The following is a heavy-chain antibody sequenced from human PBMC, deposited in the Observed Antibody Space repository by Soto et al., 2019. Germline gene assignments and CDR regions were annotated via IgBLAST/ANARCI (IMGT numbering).Heavy chain of an antibody. D-gene: IGHD6-19*01. CDR1: GFTFSSYA. CDR3: ARGRVAVREAPQPTRRYYYYGMDV. CDR2: ISYDGSNK. V-gene: IGHV3-30-3*01. J-gene: IGHJ6*02. Sequence: GSLRLSCAASGFTFSSYAMHWVRQAPGKGLEWVAVISYDGSNKYYADSVKGRFTISRDNSKNTLYRQMNSLRAEDTAVYYCARGRVAVREAPQPTRRYYYYGMDVWGQGTTVTVSS.